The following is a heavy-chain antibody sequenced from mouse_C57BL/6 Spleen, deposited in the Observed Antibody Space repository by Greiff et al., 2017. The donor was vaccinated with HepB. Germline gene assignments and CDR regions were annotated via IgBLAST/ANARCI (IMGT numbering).Heavy chain of an antibody. CDR1: GFTFSDYY. J-gene: IGHJ4*01. D-gene: IGHD2-1*01. V-gene: IGHV5-16*01. Sequence: EVKLVESEGGLVQPGSSMKLSCTASGFTFSDYYMAWVRQVPEKGLEWVANINYDGSSTYYLDSLKSRFIISRDNAKNILYLQMSSLKSEDTATYYCARVGNYFYYAMDYWGQGTSVTVSS. CDR3: ARVGNYFYYAMDY. CDR2: INYDGSST.